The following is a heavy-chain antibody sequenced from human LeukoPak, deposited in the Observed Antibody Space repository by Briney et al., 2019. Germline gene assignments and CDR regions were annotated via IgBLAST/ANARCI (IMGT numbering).Heavy chain of an antibody. CDR3: ARATPVRYFDPTAHAFDI. CDR1: GYTFTSYD. Sequence: GASVKVSCKASGYTFTSYDINWVRQATGQGLGWMGWMNPNSGNTDYAQKFQGRVTMTRNTSISTAYMELSSLRSEDTAVYYCARATPVRYFDPTAHAFDIWGQGTMVTVSS. CDR2: MNPNSGNT. D-gene: IGHD3-9*01. J-gene: IGHJ3*02. V-gene: IGHV1-8*01.